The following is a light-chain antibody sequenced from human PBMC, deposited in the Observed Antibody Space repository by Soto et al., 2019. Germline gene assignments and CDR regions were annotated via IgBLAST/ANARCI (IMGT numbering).Light chain of an antibody. CDR3: QQFNNWPPLT. CDR2: SAS. V-gene: IGKV3-15*01. Sequence: EVVMTQSPATLSVSPGERATLSCRASQFVSTNLAWYQQKPGQAPRLLIYSASTRATGIPARFSGSGSGTEFTLTISSRQSEDSAVDYCQQFNNWPPLTFGGGTKVEIK. J-gene: IGKJ4*01. CDR1: QFVSTN.